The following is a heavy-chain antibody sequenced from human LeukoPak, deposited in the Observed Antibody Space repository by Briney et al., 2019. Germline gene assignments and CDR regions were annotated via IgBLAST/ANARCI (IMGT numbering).Heavy chain of an antibody. CDR1: GYTFTSYY. J-gene: IGHJ6*02. V-gene: IGHV1-46*01. CDR2: INPSGGST. D-gene: IGHD6-19*01. CDR3: ARHGGYSSGWYPFYYYGMDV. Sequence: ASVKVSCKASGYTFTSYYMHWVRQAPGQGLEWMGIINPSGGSTSYAQKFQGRVTMTRDTSTSTVYMELSSLRSEDTAVYYCARHGGYSSGWYPFYYYGMDVWGQGTTVTVSS.